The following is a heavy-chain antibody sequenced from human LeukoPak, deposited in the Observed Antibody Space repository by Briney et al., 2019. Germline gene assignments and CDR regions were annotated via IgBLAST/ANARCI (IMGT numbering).Heavy chain of an antibody. CDR1: GFTFSIYW. Sequence: QRGGSLRLSCTASGFTFSIYWMLCVREARGRGLVWVSRINSDGGSTSYAHCVKGRFTIPRDNAKNTPYLQMNSLRAEDTAVYYRARRIQGMAPYYFDYWGQGTLVTVSS. CDR2: INSDGGST. V-gene: IGHV3-74*01. D-gene: IGHD5-24*01. CDR3: ARRIQGMAPYYFDY. J-gene: IGHJ4*02.